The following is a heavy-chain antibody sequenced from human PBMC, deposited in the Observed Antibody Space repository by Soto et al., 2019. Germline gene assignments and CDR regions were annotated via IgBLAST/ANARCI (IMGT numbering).Heavy chain of an antibody. CDR2: IIPILGIA. Sequence: SVKVSCKASGGTFSSYTISWVRQAPGQGLEWMGRIIPILGIANYAQKFQGRVTITADKSTSTAYMELNSLRAEDTAVYYCAKDVLRYFDWSDAFDIWGQGTMVTVSS. CDR1: GGTFSSYT. D-gene: IGHD3-9*01. J-gene: IGHJ3*02. CDR3: AKDVLRYFDWSDAFDI. V-gene: IGHV1-69*02.